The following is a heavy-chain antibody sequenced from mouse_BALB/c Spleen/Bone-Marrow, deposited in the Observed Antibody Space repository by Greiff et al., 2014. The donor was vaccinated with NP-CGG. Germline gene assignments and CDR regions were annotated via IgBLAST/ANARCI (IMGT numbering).Heavy chain of an antibody. V-gene: IGHV14-3*02. CDR2: IDPANGNT. J-gene: IGHJ4*01. D-gene: IGHD2-1*01. CDR1: GFNIKDTY. Sequence: VQLQQSGAELVKPGASVKLSCTASGFNIKDTYMHWVKQRPEQGLEWIGRIDPANGNTKYDPKFQGKATITADTSSNTAYPQLSSLTSEDTAVYYCAIYYGNYYAMDYWGQGTSVTVSS. CDR3: AIYYGNYYAMDY.